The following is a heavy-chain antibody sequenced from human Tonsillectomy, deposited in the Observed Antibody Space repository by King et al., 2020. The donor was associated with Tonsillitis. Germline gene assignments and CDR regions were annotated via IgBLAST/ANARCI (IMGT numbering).Heavy chain of an antibody. J-gene: IGHJ2*01. CDR3: ARASRRYWYFDL. Sequence: VQLVESGGGMVQPGRSLRVSCAASGFTFSNYGMHWVRQAPGKGLEWVSVIWYDGSNKYYADSVRGRFSISRDNSKNTVYLQMNSLRVEDTAVYYCARASRRYWYFDLWGRGTLVTVSS. CDR1: GFTFSNYG. CDR2: IWYDGSNK. V-gene: IGHV3-33*08.